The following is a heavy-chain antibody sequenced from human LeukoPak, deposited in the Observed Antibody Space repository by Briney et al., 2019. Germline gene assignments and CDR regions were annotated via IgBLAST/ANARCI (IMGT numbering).Heavy chain of an antibody. CDR3: ARVVVVVPAAVYYYYYYMDV. D-gene: IGHD2-2*01. CDR1: GYSISSGYY. J-gene: IGHJ6*03. CDR2: IYHSGST. V-gene: IGHV4-38-2*01. Sequence: KPSETLSLTCAVSGYSISSGYYWGWIRQPPGKGLEWIGSIYHSGSTYYNPSLKSRVTISVDTSKNQFSLKLSSVTAADTAVYYCARVVVVVPAAVYYYYYYMDVWGKGTTVTVSS.